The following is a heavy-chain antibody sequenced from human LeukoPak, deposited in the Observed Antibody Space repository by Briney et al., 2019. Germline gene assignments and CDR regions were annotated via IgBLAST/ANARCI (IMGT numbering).Heavy chain of an antibody. CDR3: ARDLLPNTIVVVPAEGY. V-gene: IGHV1-18*04. Sequence: ASVKVSCKASGYTFTSYYMHWVRQAPGQGLEWMGWISAYNGNTNYAQKLQGRVTMTTDTSTSTAYMELRSLRSDDTAVYYCARDLLPNTIVVVPAEGYWGQGTLVTVSS. CDR2: ISAYNGNT. D-gene: IGHD2-2*01. J-gene: IGHJ4*02. CDR1: GYTFTSYY.